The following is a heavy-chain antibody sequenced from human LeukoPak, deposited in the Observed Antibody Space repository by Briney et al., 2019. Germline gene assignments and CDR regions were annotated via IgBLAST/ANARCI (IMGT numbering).Heavy chain of an antibody. J-gene: IGHJ6*04. CDR1: GFTFSGYA. V-gene: IGHV3-48*03. Sequence: PGGSLRLSCAASGFTFSGYAMSWVRQAPGKGLEWVSYISSSGSTIYYADSVKGRFTISRDNAKNSLYLQMNSLRAEDKAVYYCAELGITMIGGVWGKGTTVTISS. D-gene: IGHD3-10*02. CDR3: AELGITMIGGV. CDR2: ISSSGSTI.